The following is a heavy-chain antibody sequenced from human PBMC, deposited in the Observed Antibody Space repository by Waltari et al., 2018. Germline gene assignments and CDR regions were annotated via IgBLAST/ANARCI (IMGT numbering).Heavy chain of an antibody. CDR2: MNSDGRST. V-gene: IGHV3-74*01. J-gene: IGHJ4*02. Sequence: EVQLVESGGGLVQPGGSLRLSCAASGFTFSSYWLHWVRQAPGKGLVWVSRMNSDGRSTSYADSVKGRFTISRDNAKNTLYLQMNSLRAEDTAVYYCARGETGTSIDYWGQGTLVTVSS. CDR3: ARGETGTSIDY. CDR1: GFTFSSYW. D-gene: IGHD1-7*01.